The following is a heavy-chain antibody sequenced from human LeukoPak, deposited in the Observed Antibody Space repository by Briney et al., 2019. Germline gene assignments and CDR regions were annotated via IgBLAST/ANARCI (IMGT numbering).Heavy chain of an antibody. CDR2: VHLSGAT. J-gene: IGHJ4*02. Sequence: PPETLSLTCAVSGGSITTTNWWSWVRQPPGKGLEWIGEVHLSGATNYDPSLESRVSMSIDKAKNHLSLEVTSVTAADTAIYYCTRESGAFSPFGFWGQGTLLTVSS. CDR3: TRESGAFSPFGF. D-gene: IGHD1-26*01. V-gene: IGHV4-4*03. CDR1: GGSITTTNW.